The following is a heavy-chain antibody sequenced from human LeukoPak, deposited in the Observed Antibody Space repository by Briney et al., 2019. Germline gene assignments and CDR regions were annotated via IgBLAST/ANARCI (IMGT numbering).Heavy chain of an antibody. CDR2: ISYDGSNK. CDR1: GFTFRSYG. Sequence: GGSLRLSCAASGFTFRSYGMHWVRQAPGKGLEWVAVISYDGSNKYYADSVKGRFTISRDNPKNTLYLQMNSLRAEDTAVYYCAKDHQWGYAYYFDYWGQGTPVTVSS. V-gene: IGHV3-30*18. J-gene: IGHJ4*02. D-gene: IGHD2-2*01. CDR3: AKDHQWGYAYYFDY.